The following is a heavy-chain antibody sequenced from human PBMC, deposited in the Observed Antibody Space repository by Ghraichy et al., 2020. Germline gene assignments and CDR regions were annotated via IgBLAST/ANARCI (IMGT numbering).Heavy chain of an antibody. CDR2: VSGDGGGT. CDR3: AKAPRTYNWNYLDY. D-gene: IGHD1-20*01. J-gene: IGHJ4*02. V-gene: IGHV3-43*02. Sequence: LSLTCAASGFTFDDYAMHWVRQAPGKGLEWVSLVSGDGGGTYYADSVKGRFTISRDNSKNSLYLQMNSLRTEDTALYYCAKAPRTYNWNYLDYWGQGTLVTVSS. CDR1: GFTFDDYA.